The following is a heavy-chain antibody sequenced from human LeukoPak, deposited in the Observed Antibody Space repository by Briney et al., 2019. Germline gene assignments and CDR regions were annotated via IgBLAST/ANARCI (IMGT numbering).Heavy chain of an antibody. J-gene: IGHJ6*02. CDR2: IIPILGIA. Sequence: GASVKVSCKASGGTFSSYAISWERQAPGQGLEWMGRIIPILGIANYAQKFQGRVTITADKSTSTAYMELSSLSSEDTAVYYCATNKRGQYGMDVWGQGTTVTVSS. CDR3: ATNKRGQYGMDV. D-gene: IGHD3-10*01. V-gene: IGHV1-69*04. CDR1: GGTFSSYA.